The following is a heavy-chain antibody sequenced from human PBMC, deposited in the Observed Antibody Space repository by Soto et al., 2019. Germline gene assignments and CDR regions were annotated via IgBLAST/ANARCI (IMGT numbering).Heavy chain of an antibody. Sequence: PSETLSLTCTVSSGSTSSGGYHWSWIRQHPGKGLELIGYIHYTGSTYYNPSLKSRLTISVDTSKNQFSLRLSSVTAADTAVYYCARDSAIAARAFDIWGRGTMVTVSS. D-gene: IGHD6-6*01. J-gene: IGHJ3*02. CDR3: ARDSAIAARAFDI. V-gene: IGHV4-31*03. CDR1: SGSTSSGGYH. CDR2: IHYTGST.